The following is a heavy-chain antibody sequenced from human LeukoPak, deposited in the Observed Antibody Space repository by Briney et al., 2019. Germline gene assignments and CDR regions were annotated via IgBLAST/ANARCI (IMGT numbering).Heavy chain of an antibody. D-gene: IGHD3-22*01. V-gene: IGHV3-23*01. CDR2: ISGSGGST. CDR1: GFTFSSYA. CDR3: ARALNYYDSSGYLY. Sequence: GGSLRLSCAASGFTFSSYAMSWVRQAPGKGLEWVSAISGSGGSTYYADSVKGRFTISRDNSKNTLYLQMNSLRAEDTAVYYCARALNYYDSSGYLYWGQGTLVTVSS. J-gene: IGHJ4*02.